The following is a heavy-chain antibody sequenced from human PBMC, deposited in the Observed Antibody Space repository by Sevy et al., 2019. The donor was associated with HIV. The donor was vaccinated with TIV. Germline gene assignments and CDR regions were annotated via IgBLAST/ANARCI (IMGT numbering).Heavy chain of an antibody. CDR2: IRSKANSYAT. CDR3: TRLLPGYSSGWYRYFDY. V-gene: IGHV3-73*01. J-gene: IGHJ4*02. CDR1: GFTFSGSA. Sequence: GGSLRLSCAASGFTFSGSAMHWVRQASGKGLEWVGRIRSKANSYATAYAASVEGRFTISRDDSKNTAYLQMNSLKTEDTAVYYCTRLLPGYSSGWYRYFDYWGQGTLVTVSS. D-gene: IGHD6-19*01.